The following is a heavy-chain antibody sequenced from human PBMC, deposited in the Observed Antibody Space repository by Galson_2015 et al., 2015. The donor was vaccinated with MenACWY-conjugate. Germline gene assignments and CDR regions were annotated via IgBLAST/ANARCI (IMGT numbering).Heavy chain of an antibody. Sequence: LRLSCAASGFTFSSYWMHWVRQAPGKGLVWVSLINSDGSSTSYADSVKGRFTISRDNAKNTLYLQMNSLRAEDTAVYYCAVYCSSTRCYGASGGYWGQGTLVTVSS. CDR1: GFTFSSYW. V-gene: IGHV3-74*01. D-gene: IGHD2-2*01. J-gene: IGHJ4*02. CDR2: INSDGSST. CDR3: AVYCSSTRCYGASGGY.